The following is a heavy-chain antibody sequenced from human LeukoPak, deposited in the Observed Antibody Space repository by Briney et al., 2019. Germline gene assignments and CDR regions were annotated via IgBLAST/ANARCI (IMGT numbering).Heavy chain of an antibody. CDR1: GFTFSSYS. CDR3: TTEQWLVRLSY. Sequence: GGSLRLSCAASGFTFSSYSMNWVRQAPGKGLEWVGRIKSKTDGGTTDYAAPVKGRFTISRDDSKNTLYLQMNSLKTEDTAVYYCTTEQWLVRLSYWGQGTLVTVSS. D-gene: IGHD6-19*01. CDR2: IKSKTDGGTT. J-gene: IGHJ4*02. V-gene: IGHV3-15*01.